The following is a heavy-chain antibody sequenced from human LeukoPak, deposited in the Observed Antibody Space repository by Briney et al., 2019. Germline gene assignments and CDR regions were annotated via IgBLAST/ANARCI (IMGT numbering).Heavy chain of an antibody. CDR2: IYDSGST. J-gene: IGHJ4*02. V-gene: IGHV4-39*01. CDR1: GGSIRSSYYY. CDR3: ARAADWLLDY. D-gene: IGHD3-9*01. Sequence: SETLSLTCTVSGGSIRSSYYYWGWIRQPPGKGLEWIGSIYDSGSTYYNPSLKSRVTISVDTSKNQFSLKLNSVTAADTAVYYCARAADWLLDYWGQGTLVTVSS.